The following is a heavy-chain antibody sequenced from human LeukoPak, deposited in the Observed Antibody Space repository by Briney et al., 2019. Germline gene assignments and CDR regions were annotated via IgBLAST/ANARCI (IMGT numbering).Heavy chain of an antibody. J-gene: IGHJ4*02. V-gene: IGHV3-23*01. Sequence: GGSLRLSCAASGFTFSSYAMSWVRQAPGKGLEWVSAISGSGGSTYYADSVKGRFTISRDSPKNTLYLQMNSLTAEDTAVYYCAGYNCSSTTCYTGGFDYWGQGTLVTISS. CDR1: GFTFSSYA. CDR2: ISGSGGST. CDR3: AGYNCSSTTCYTGGFDY. D-gene: IGHD2-2*02.